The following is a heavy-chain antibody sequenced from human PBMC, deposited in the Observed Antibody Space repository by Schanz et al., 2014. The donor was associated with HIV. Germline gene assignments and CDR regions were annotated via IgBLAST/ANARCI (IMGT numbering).Heavy chain of an antibody. D-gene: IGHD3-22*01. CDR3: ARGRRDVSMIVLYWLDP. CDR1: GYTFSNFD. V-gene: IGHV1-8*01. J-gene: IGHJ5*02. Sequence: QVQLVQSGAEVKKPGASVKVSCKASGYTFSNFDINWVRQATGQGLEWMGRMNPNSGNTGYAQKFRGRVTMTRNTSTGTAYMELSSLRSDDTAVYYCARGRRDVSMIVLYWLDPWGQGTLVTVSS. CDR2: MNPNSGNT.